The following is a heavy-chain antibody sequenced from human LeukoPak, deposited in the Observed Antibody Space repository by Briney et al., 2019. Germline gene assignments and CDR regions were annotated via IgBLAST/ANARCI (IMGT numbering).Heavy chain of an antibody. D-gene: IGHD6-13*01. J-gene: IGHJ5*02. V-gene: IGHV4-38-2*02. CDR2: IYQSGST. CDR3: ARDSSSFNWFDP. CDR1: GYSISSGYY. Sequence: SETLSLTCTVSGYSISSGYYWGWIRQPPGKGLERIGSIYQSGSTYYNPSLKSRVTISVDTSKNQFSLKLSSVTAADTAVYYCARDSSSFNWFDPWGQGTLVTVSS.